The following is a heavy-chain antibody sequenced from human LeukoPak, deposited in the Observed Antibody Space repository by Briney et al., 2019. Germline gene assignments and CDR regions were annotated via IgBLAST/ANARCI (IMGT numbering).Heavy chain of an antibody. D-gene: IGHD2-15*01. J-gene: IGHJ4*02. CDR2: ISYDGSNK. CDR3: ARDLEDLADY. Sequence: GGSMRLSCAASGFTFSSYAMQWVRQAPGKGLEWVAVISYDGSNKYYADSAKGRFTISRDNSKNTLYLQMNSLRAGDTAVYYCARDLEDLADYWGQGTLVTVSS. CDR1: GFTFSSYA. V-gene: IGHV3-30-3*01.